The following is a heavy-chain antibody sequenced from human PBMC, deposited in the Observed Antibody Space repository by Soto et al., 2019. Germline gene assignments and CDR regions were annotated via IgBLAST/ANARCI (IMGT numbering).Heavy chain of an antibody. CDR1: GGTFSSYA. CDR2: IIPIFGTA. V-gene: IGHV1-69*12. CDR3: ARVGGWLEATGFDS. Sequence: QVQLVQSGAEVKKPGSSVKVSCKASGGTFSSYAISWVRQAPGQGLEWMGGIIPIFGTANYAKKFQGRVTIPADESTSSAYMELSSLRSEGTAVCYCARVGGWLEATGFDSWGQGTLVTVSS. D-gene: IGHD5-12*01. J-gene: IGHJ5*01.